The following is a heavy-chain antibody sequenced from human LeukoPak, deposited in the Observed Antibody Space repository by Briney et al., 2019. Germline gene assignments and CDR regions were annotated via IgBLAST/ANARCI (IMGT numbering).Heavy chain of an antibody. CDR2: IYHSGRT. D-gene: IGHD3-3*01. Sequence: PSETLSLTCGVSGYSISSGYYWGWIRQPPGKGLEWIGSIYHSGRTYYNPSLKSRVTISVDTSKNQFSLKLSSVTAADTAVYYCARSYYDFWSGYHYAFDIWGQGTMVTVSS. CDR3: ARSYYDFWSGYHYAFDI. CDR1: GYSISSGYY. J-gene: IGHJ3*02. V-gene: IGHV4-38-2*01.